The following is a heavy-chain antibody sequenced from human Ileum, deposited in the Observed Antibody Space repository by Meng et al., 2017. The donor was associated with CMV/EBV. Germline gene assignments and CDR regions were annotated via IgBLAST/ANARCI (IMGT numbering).Heavy chain of an antibody. V-gene: IGHV4-31*11. CDR2: TLHSGNT. Sequence: SETLSLTCVVSDDSISRGDYYWNWIRHLPGKGLEWIGYTLHSGNTYYNPSLNNRLTISVDTSKNQFSLNLRSVTAADTAVYYCASARWDFWGQGTLVTVSS. J-gene: IGHJ4*02. D-gene: IGHD4-23*01. CDR3: ASARWDF. CDR1: DDSISRGDYY.